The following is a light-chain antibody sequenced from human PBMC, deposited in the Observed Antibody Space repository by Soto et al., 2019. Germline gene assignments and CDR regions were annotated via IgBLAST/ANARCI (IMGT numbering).Light chain of an antibody. CDR3: QQYHGHPGT. Sequence: DIHMTQSPSTLSASVGDRVTITCRASRSVDSWLAWYQQKPGKAPNLLMYDALTLGSGVPSRFSGSGSGTEFTLTISSLQPDDFATYYCQQYHGHPGTFGQGTKVEIK. J-gene: IGKJ1*01. V-gene: IGKV1-5*01. CDR2: DAL. CDR1: RSVDSW.